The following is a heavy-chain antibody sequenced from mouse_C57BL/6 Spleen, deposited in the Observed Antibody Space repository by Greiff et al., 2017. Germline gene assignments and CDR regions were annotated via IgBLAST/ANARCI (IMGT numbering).Heavy chain of an antibody. CDR3: ARSLLPRPHWYFDV. Sequence: EVKLMESGGGLVQPGGSLSLSCAASGFTFTDYYMSWVRQPPGKALEWLGFIRNKANGYTTEYSASVKGRFTISRDNSQSILYLQMNALRAEDSATYYCARSLLPRPHWYFDVWGTGTTVTVSS. V-gene: IGHV7-3*01. CDR1: GFTFTDYY. CDR2: IRNKANGYTT. J-gene: IGHJ1*03. D-gene: IGHD1-1*01.